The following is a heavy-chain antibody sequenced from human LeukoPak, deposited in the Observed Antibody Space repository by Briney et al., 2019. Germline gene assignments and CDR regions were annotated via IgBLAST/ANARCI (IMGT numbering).Heavy chain of an antibody. V-gene: IGHV4-59*01. CDR3: ARGRASSSWFIPFDY. CDR2: IYYSGST. D-gene: IGHD6-13*01. J-gene: IGHJ4*02. CDR1: GGSISSYY. Sequence: SETLSLTCTVPGGSISSYYWSWIRQPPGKGLEWVGYIYYSGSTNYNPSLKSRVTISVDTSKNQFSLKLSSVTAADTAVYYCARGRASSSWFIPFDYWGQGTLVTVSS.